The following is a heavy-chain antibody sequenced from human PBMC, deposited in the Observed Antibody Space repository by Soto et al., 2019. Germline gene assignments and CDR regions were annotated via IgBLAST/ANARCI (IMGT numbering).Heavy chain of an antibody. V-gene: IGHV3-30*18. D-gene: IGHD4-17*01. CDR2: ISYDGSNK. J-gene: IGHJ4*02. CDR3: ANSHGDPDY. CDR1: GFTFSSYG. Sequence: QVQLVESGGGVVQPGRSLRLSCAASGFTFSSYGMHWVRQAPGKGLEWVAVISYDGSNKYYADSVKGRFTISRDNSKNTLYLQMNSLRAEDTAVYYCANSHGDPDYWGQGTLVTVSS.